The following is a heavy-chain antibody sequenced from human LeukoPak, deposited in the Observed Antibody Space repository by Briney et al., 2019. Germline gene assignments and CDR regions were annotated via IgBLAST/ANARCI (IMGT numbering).Heavy chain of an antibody. Sequence: GGSLRLSCAASGFTFSTYSMHWVRQAPGKGLEWVSYISSSGSTIYYADSVKGRFTISRDNAENSLHLQMNSLRDEDTALYYCARGRTGDFFDSWGQGALVTVSP. V-gene: IGHV3-48*02. CDR2: ISSSGSTI. J-gene: IGHJ4*02. CDR1: GFTFSTYS. CDR3: ARGRTGDFFDS. D-gene: IGHD7-27*01.